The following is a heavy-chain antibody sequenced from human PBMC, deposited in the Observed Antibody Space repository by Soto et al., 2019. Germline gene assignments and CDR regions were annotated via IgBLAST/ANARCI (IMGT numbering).Heavy chain of an antibody. Sequence: GGSLRLSCAASGFTFSSYAMHWVRQAPGKGLEWVAVISYDGSNKYYADSVKGRFTISRDNSKNTLYLQMNSLRAEDTAVYYCATAFHLFDRLFDYWGQGTLVTVSS. D-gene: IGHD3-22*01. J-gene: IGHJ4*02. CDR3: ATAFHLFDRLFDY. CDR2: ISYDGSNK. V-gene: IGHV3-30-3*01. CDR1: GFTFSSYA.